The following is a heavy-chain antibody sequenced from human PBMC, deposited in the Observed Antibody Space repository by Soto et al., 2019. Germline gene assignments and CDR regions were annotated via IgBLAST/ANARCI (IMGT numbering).Heavy chain of an antibody. CDR1: GYTFTSYV. Sequence: GASVTVSCKASGYTFTSYVISWVLQAPGQGVEWMGWISAYDGNTNYAQKLQGRVTMTTATSTSTAYMELRSLRSDDTAVYYCARGGAIFGVAPPHYYYMDVWGKGTTVTVSS. CDR2: ISAYDGNT. CDR3: ARGGAIFGVAPPHYYYMDV. J-gene: IGHJ6*03. D-gene: IGHD3-3*01. V-gene: IGHV1-18*01.